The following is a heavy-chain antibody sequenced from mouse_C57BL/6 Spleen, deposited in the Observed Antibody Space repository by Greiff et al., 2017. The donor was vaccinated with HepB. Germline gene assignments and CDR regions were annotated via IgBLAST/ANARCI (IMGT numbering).Heavy chain of an antibody. CDR2: IDPENGDT. V-gene: IGHV14-4*01. CDR3: TTLYCTFAY. J-gene: IGHJ3*01. Sequence: VQLQQSGAELVRPGASVKLSCTASGFNIKDDYMHWVKQRPEQGLEWIGWIDPENGDTEYASKFQGKATITADTSSNTAYLHLRSLTSEDTAVYYCTTLYCTFAYWAKGLWSLSLQ. CDR1: GFNIKDDY. D-gene: IGHD2-3*01.